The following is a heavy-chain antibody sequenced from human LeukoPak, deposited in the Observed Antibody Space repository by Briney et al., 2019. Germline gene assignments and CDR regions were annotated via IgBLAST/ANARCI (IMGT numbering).Heavy chain of an antibody. Sequence: PSETLSLTCAVYGGSFSGYYWTWIRQPPGKGLEWIGEVNHSGSTNYNPSLKSRVTISVHTSMNQFSLRLSSVTAADTAVYYCARHAIYSGDYSFWFDPWGLGTLVTVSS. D-gene: IGHD1-26*01. CDR1: GGSFSGYY. J-gene: IGHJ5*02. V-gene: IGHV4-34*01. CDR3: ARHAIYSGDYSFWFDP. CDR2: VNHSGST.